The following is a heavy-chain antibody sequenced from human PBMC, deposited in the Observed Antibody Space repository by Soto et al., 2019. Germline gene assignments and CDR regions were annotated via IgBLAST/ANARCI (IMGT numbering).Heavy chain of an antibody. J-gene: IGHJ4*02. CDR3: AREHDSGSYYVAFDDDFDY. D-gene: IGHD1-26*01. CDR2: ISSDGSNK. Sequence: QVQLVESGGGVVQPGRSLRLSCAASGFTFSSYAMHWVRQAPGKGLAWVAVISSDGSNKYYADSVKGRFTISRDNSKNTLYLQMDSLRAEDTAVYYCAREHDSGSYYVAFDDDFDYWGQGTLVTVSS. V-gene: IGHV3-30-3*01. CDR1: GFTFSSYA.